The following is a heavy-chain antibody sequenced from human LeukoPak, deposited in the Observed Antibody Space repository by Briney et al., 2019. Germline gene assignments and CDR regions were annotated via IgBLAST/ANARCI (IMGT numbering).Heavy chain of an antibody. CDR2: INHSGST. Sequence: PSETLSLTCADYSGSFSGYYWSWIRQPPGKGLEWIGEINHSGSTNYNPSLKSRVTISVDTSKNQFSLKLSSVTAADTAVYYCARANWGSHYFDYWGQGTLVTVSS. CDR3: ARANWGSHYFDY. V-gene: IGHV4-34*01. J-gene: IGHJ4*02. CDR1: SGSFSGYY. D-gene: IGHD7-27*01.